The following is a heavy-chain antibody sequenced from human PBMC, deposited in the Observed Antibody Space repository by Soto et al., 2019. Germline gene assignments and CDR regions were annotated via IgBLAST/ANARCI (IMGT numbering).Heavy chain of an antibody. CDR1: NYSISSGYH. V-gene: IGHV4-38-2*02. Sequence: SETLSLTCIVSNYSISSGYHWGWIRQPPGKGLEGIGTIYQSGNTYQNPSLKSRVILSIDTSKNQFSLNLRNVTAADTAVYYCVRGKVNFDFWGKGILVTVPQ. J-gene: IGHJ4*02. CDR3: VRGKVNFDF. CDR2: IYQSGNT.